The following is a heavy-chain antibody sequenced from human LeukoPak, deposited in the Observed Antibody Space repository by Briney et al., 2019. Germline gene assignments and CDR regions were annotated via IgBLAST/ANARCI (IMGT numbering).Heavy chain of an antibody. CDR2: IIPILGIA. J-gene: IGHJ3*02. CDR3: ARRPDYDILTGYYAFDI. V-gene: IGHV1-69*04. CDR1: GGTFSSYA. D-gene: IGHD3-9*01. Sequence: ASVKVSCKASGGTFSSYAISWVRQAPGQGLEWMGRIIPILGIANYAQKFQGRVTITADKSTSTAYMELSSLRSEDTAVYYCARRPDYDILTGYYAFDIWGQGTMVTVSS.